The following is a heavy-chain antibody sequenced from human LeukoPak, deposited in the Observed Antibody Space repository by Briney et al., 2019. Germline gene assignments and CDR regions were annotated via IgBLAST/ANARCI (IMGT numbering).Heavy chain of an antibody. Sequence: PGRSLRLSCAASGFTFSSYGMHWVRQAPGKGLEWVAVIWYDGSNKYYADSVKGRFTISRDNSKNTLYLQMNSLRAEDTAVYYCAREGTRGYFQHWGQGTLVTVSS. CDR3: AREGTRGYFQH. CDR1: GFTFSSYG. CDR2: IWYDGSNK. V-gene: IGHV3-33*01. J-gene: IGHJ1*01.